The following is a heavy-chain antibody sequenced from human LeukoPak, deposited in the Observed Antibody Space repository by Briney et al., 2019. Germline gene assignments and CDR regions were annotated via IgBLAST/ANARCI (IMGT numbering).Heavy chain of an antibody. CDR1: GGSISSSSYY. Sequence: PSETLSLTCTVSGGSISSSSYYWGWIRQPPGKGLEWTGSIYYSGSTYYNPSLKSRVTISVDTSKNQFSLKLSSVTAADTAVYYCARVPIAAAGSGIGYFDYWGQGTLVTVSS. CDR2: IYYSGST. J-gene: IGHJ4*02. V-gene: IGHV4-39*01. D-gene: IGHD6-13*01. CDR3: ARVPIAAAGSGIGYFDY.